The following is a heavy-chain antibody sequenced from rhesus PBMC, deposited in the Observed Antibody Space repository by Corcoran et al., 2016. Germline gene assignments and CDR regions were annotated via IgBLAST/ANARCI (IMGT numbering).Heavy chain of an antibody. V-gene: IGHV4-122*02. CDR2: ITYSART. Sequence: QVQLQESGPGLVKPSETLSLTCAVSGGSISSGYYYWSWIRQPPGKGLEWIDYITYSARTSYHPSLKSRVTVSRDTSKNQFSLRLSSVTAADTAVYYCARFTVTTERDAFDFWGQGLRVTVSS. CDR1: GGSISSGYYY. D-gene: IGHD4-23*01. J-gene: IGHJ3*01. CDR3: ARFTVTTERDAFDF.